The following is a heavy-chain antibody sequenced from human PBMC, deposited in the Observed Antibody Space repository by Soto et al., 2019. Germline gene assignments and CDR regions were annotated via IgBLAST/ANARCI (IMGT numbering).Heavy chain of an antibody. D-gene: IGHD1-7*01. CDR1: GGTFSSYA. Sequence: GASVKVSCKASGGTFSSYAISWVRQAPGQGLEWMGGIIPIFGTANYAQKFQGRVTITADESTSTAYMELSSLRSEDTAVYYCARDRPLELPIDYSGMDVWGQGTTVTVSS. V-gene: IGHV1-69*13. CDR3: ARDRPLELPIDYSGMDV. CDR2: IIPIFGTA. J-gene: IGHJ6*02.